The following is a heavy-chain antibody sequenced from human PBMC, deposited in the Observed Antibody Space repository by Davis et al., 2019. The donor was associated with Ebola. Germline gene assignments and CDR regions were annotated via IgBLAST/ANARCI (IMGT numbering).Heavy chain of an antibody. CDR3: ARVSITIYLCYGMDV. CDR2: ISYDGSNK. J-gene: IGHJ6*02. D-gene: IGHD3-3*01. Sequence: PGGSLRLSCAASGFTFSSYAMHWVRQAPGKGLEWVAVISYDGSNKYYADSVKGRFTISRDNSKNTLYLQMNSLRAEDTAVYYCARVSITIYLCYGMDVWGQGTTVTVSS. V-gene: IGHV3-30-3*01. CDR1: GFTFSSYA.